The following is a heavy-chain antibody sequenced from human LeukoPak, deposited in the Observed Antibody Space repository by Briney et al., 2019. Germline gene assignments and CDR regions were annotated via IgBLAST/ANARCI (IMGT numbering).Heavy chain of an antibody. J-gene: IGHJ5*02. D-gene: IGHD1-26*01. V-gene: IGHV1-69*06. CDR1: GGTFSSYA. Sequence: SVKVSCKASGGTFSSYAISWVRQAPGQGLEWMGGIIPIFGTANYAQKFQGRVTITADKSTSTAYMELSSLRSEDTAVYYCARDNSVGDTAWWFDPWGQGTLVTVSS. CDR3: ARDNSVGDTAWWFDP. CDR2: IIPIFGTA.